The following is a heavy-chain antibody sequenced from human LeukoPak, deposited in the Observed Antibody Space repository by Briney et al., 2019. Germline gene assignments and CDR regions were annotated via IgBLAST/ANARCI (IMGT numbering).Heavy chain of an antibody. CDR1: GGSFSGYY. CDR2: INHSGST. D-gene: IGHD6-13*01. Sequence: SETLSLTCAVYGGSFSGYYWSWIRQPPGKGLEWIGEINHSGSTNYNPSLKSRVTISADTSKNQFSLKLSSVTAADTAVYYCARPRRIAAAGTRRAGWFDPWGQGTLVTVSS. V-gene: IGHV4-34*01. J-gene: IGHJ5*02. CDR3: ARPRRIAAAGTRRAGWFDP.